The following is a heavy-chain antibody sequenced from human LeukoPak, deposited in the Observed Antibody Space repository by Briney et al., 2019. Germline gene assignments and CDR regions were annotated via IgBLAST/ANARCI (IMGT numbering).Heavy chain of an antibody. Sequence: GGSLRLSCAASGFTFRSYAMSWVRQAPGQGLEWVSAISGSAYSTYYADSVKGRFTISRDNSKNTLYLQMNSLRAEDTAVYYCAKETVAAPPIDYWGQGTLVTVSS. CDR3: AKETVAAPPIDY. CDR1: GFTFRSYA. V-gene: IGHV3-23*01. CDR2: ISGSAYST. J-gene: IGHJ4*02. D-gene: IGHD6-19*01.